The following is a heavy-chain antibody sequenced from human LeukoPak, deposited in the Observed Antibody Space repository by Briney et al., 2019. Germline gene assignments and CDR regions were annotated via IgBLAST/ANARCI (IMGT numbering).Heavy chain of an antibody. D-gene: IGHD1-26*01. CDR3: ARDVGGTSFYYFDS. CDR2: ISSSSSTI. Sequence: PGGSLRLSCAASGFTFSSYSMNWLRQAPGKGLEWVSYISSSSSTIYYADSVKGRFTISRDNAKNSLYLQMNSLRAEDTAVYYCARDVGGTSFYYFDSWGQGTLVTVSS. J-gene: IGHJ4*02. CDR1: GFTFSSYS. V-gene: IGHV3-48*01.